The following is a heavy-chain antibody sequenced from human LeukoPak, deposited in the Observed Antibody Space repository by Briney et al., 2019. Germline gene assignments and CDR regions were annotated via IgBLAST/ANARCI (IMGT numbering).Heavy chain of an antibody. Sequence: GGSLRLSCVASGFTFSSYSMNWVRQAPGKGLEWVSYISTSSSTSSTIYYADSVKGRFTISRDNAKNSLCLQMNSLRAEDTAVYYCASSRGGGTTIFGTPRPAFDPWGQGTLVTVSS. J-gene: IGHJ5*02. CDR1: GFTFSSYS. CDR3: ASSRGGGTTIFGTPRPAFDP. CDR2: ISTSSSTSSTI. V-gene: IGHV3-48*01. D-gene: IGHD3-3*01.